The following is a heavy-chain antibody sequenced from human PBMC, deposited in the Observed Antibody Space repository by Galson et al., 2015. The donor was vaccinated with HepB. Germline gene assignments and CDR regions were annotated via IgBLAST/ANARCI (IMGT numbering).Heavy chain of an antibody. CDR3: ARLGDSSGYYYLHAFDI. J-gene: IGHJ3*02. CDR2: ISYDGSNK. V-gene: IGHV3-30-3*01. CDR1: GFTFSSYA. D-gene: IGHD3-22*01. Sequence: SLRLSCAASGFTFSSYAMHWVRQAPGKGLEWVAVISYDGSNKYYADSVKGRFTISRDNSKNTLYLQMNSLRAEDTAVYYCARLGDSSGYYYLHAFDIWGQGTMVTVSS.